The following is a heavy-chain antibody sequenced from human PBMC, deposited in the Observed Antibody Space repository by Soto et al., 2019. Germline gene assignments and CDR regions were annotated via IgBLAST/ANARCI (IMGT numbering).Heavy chain of an antibody. J-gene: IGHJ4*02. V-gene: IGHV5-51*01. CDR1: GYNFAGYW. CDR2: IYPSDSDT. D-gene: IGHD3-3*01. Sequence: GESLKISYKGSGYNFAGYWIAWVRQMPGKGLELMGIIYPSDSDTGYRPSFQGQVTISADKSISSAYLQWSSLRASDTAMYYCARGGVSTRTFDYWGQGTPVTVSS. CDR3: ARGGVSTRTFDY.